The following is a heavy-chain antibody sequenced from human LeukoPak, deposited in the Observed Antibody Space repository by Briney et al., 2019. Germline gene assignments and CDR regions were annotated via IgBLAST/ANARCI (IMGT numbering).Heavy chain of an antibody. CDR3: ARSGYCSGGSCYSDY. D-gene: IGHD2-15*01. CDR1: GFTFSSYW. CDR2: IKQDGSEK. Sequence: GGSLRLSCAASGFTFSSYWMSWVRQAPGKGLERVANIKQDGSEKYYVDSVKGRFTISRDNAKNSLYLQMNSLRAEDTAVYYCARSGYCSGGSCYSDYWGQGTLVTVSS. J-gene: IGHJ4*02. V-gene: IGHV3-7*01.